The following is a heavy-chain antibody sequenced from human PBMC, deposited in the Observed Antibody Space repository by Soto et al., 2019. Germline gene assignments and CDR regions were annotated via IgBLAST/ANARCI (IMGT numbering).Heavy chain of an antibody. J-gene: IGHJ2*01. D-gene: IGHD4-17*01. CDR2: IIPIFGTA. CDR3: AREGSYDYGDETNYWYFDL. V-gene: IGHV1-69*06. Sequence: VASVKVSCKASGGTFSSYAISWVRQAPGQGPEWMGGIIPIFGTANYAQKFQGRVTITADKSTSTAYMELSSLRSEDTAVYYCAREGSYDYGDETNYWYFDLWGRGTLVTVSS. CDR1: GGTFSSYA.